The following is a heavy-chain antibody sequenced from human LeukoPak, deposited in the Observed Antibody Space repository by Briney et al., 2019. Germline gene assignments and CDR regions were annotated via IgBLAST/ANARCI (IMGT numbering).Heavy chain of an antibody. Sequence: SVKVSCKASGGTFSSYAISWVRQAPGQGLEWMGGIIPIFGTANYAQKFQGRVTITADESTSTAYMELSSLRSEDTAVYYCASTSGSYIHPFDPWGQGTLVTVSS. CDR3: ASTSGSYIHPFDP. J-gene: IGHJ5*02. CDR1: GGTFSSYA. V-gene: IGHV1-69*13. D-gene: IGHD3-10*01. CDR2: IIPIFGTA.